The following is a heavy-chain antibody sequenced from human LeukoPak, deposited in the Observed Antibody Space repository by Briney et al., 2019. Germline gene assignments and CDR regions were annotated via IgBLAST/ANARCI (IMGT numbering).Heavy chain of an antibody. CDR1: GYTFSTYS. CDR3: AKEQLLFRGSYFDY. Sequence: GGSLRLSCEASGYTFSTYSMNWVRQAPGKGLEWVANIKYDGSETYYVDSVKGRFTISRDNSKNTLYLQMNSLRAEDTAVYYCAKEQLLFRGSYFDYWGQGTLVTVSS. D-gene: IGHD2-2*01. J-gene: IGHJ4*02. CDR2: IKYDGSET. V-gene: IGHV3-7*03.